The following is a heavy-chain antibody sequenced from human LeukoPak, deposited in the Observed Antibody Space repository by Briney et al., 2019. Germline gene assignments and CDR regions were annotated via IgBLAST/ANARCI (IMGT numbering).Heavy chain of an antibody. CDR3: ARVYGSGTYYPYRMDV. CDR1: GFTFSSYW. Sequence: SGGSLRLSCAASGFTFSSYWMSWVRQAPGKGLEWVANIKQDGSEKYYVDSVKGRFTISRDNAKNSLYLQMNSLRVEDTAVYYCARVYGSGTYYPYRMDVWGQGTTVTVSS. J-gene: IGHJ6*02. D-gene: IGHD3-10*01. CDR2: IKQDGSEK. V-gene: IGHV3-7*04.